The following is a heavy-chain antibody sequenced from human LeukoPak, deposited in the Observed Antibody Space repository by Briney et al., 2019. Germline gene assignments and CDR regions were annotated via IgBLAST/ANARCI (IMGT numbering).Heavy chain of an antibody. J-gene: IGHJ4*02. CDR2: IKQDGSEK. CDR3: ARDITMVRGVIMSRNN. CDR1: GFTFSGFW. V-gene: IGHV3-7*01. D-gene: IGHD3-10*01. Sequence: GGSLRLSCAASGFTFSGFWMSWVRQTPGKGLEWVANIKQDGSEKYYVDSVKGRFTISRDNAKNSLYLQMNSLRAEDTAVYYCARDITMVRGVIMSRNNWGQGTLVTVSS.